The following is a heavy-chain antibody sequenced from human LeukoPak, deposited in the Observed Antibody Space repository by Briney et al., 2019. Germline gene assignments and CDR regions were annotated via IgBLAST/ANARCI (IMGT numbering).Heavy chain of an antibody. CDR2: INQDGSEK. V-gene: IGHV3-7*01. J-gene: IGHJ5*02. CDR1: GFTFGSYW. CDR3: ARGRNWFDP. Sequence: GGSLRFSCAASGFTFGSYWMSWVRQAPGKGPEWVANINQDGSEKNYVDSVKSRFTISRDNARNSLYLQMNSLRAEDTAVYYCARGRNWFDPWGQGTLVTVSS.